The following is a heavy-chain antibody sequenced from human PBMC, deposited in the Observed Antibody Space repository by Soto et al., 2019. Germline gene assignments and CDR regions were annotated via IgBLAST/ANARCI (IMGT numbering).Heavy chain of an antibody. D-gene: IGHD3-16*01. CDR3: ARGPRGYVYYHGMDV. CDR1: GGSISSYY. V-gene: IGHV4-4*07. Sequence: QVQVQESGPGLVKPSETLSLTCTVSGGSISSYYVSWIRQSVGKGLEWIGRIDTSGTTNYNPSLKSRVTMSVDASKSQFSLNLSSVTAADTAVYYCARGPRGYVYYHGMDVWGQGTTVTVSS. CDR2: IDTSGTT. J-gene: IGHJ6*02.